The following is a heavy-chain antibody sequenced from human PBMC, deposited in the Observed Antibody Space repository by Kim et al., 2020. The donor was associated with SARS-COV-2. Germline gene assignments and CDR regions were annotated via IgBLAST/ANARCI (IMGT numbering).Heavy chain of an antibody. Sequence: GGSLRLSCAAYGFSFDDYSMNWVRQAPGKGLEWVASISSNSQNIHYADSVQGRFIVSRDNVGNSLFLQMNSLKAEDTALYYCARYGVGSYGGNYRDAF. J-gene: IGHJ3*01. CDR1: GFSFDDYS. V-gene: IGHV3-21*06. CDR2: ISSNSQNI. CDR3: ARYGVGSYGGNYRDAF. D-gene: IGHD3-16*01.